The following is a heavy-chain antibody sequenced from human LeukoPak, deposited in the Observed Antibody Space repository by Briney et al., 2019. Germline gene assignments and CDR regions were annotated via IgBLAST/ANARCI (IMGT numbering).Heavy chain of an antibody. V-gene: IGHV3-21*01. CDR1: GFTFNIYS. J-gene: IGHJ4*02. CDR3: ARGSVPDY. D-gene: IGHD3-10*02. Sequence: GGSLRLSCAASGFTFNIYSMNWVRQAPGKGLEWVSSISSTSSHKYYADSVKGRFTVSRDNAKNSLYLQMTSLRAEDTAVYYCARGSVPDYWGQGTLVTVSS. CDR2: ISSTSSHK.